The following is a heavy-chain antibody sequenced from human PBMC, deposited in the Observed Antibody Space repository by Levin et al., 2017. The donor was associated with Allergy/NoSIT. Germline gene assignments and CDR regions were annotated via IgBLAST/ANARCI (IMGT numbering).Heavy chain of an antibody. D-gene: IGHD2-2*01. CDR1: GYSSTSYW. V-gene: IGHV5-10-1*01. J-gene: IGHJ3*02. Sequence: KRGESLKISCKGSGYSSTSYWISWVRQMPGKGLEWMGKIDPSDSYPDYSPSFEGHVTISADRSISTAYLQWSSLKASDTAMYYCATPPGYCNTTRCYVGAFDIWGQGTMVTVSS. CDR3: ATPPGYCNTTRCYVGAFDI. CDR2: IDPSDSYP.